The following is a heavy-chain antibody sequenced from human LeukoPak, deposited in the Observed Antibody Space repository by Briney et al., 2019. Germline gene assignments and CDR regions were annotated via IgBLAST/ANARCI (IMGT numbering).Heavy chain of an antibody. CDR3: ARGGGSYSEY. D-gene: IGHD1-26*01. CDR2: IYYSGST. V-gene: IGHV4-59*08. CDR1: GGSITSYY. Sequence: SETLSLTCTVSGGSITSYYWSWIRQPSGKGLEWIGYIYYSGSTNYNPSLKSRVTISVDTSKNQFSLRLSSVTAADTAVYYCARGGGSYSEYWGQGTLVTVSS. J-gene: IGHJ4*02.